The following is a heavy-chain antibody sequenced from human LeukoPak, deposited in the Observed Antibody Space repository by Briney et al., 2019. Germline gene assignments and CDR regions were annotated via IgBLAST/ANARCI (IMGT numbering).Heavy chain of an antibody. CDR1: GFTFSNYA. CDR3: AKAPVTTCRGAFCYPFDY. V-gene: IGHV3-23*01. CDR2: ISDTGNS. J-gene: IGHJ4*02. D-gene: IGHD2-15*01. Sequence: GGSLRLSCPASGFTFSNYAMSWVRQAPAKGLEWVSAISDTGNSYHADSVKGRFTISRDSSKNTLFLQMNRLRPEDAAVYYCAKAPVTTCRGAFCYPFDYWGLGTLVTVSS.